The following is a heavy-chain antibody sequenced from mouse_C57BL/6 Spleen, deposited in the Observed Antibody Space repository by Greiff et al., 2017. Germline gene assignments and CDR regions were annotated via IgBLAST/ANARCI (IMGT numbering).Heavy chain of an antibody. V-gene: IGHV2-6-1*01. CDR3: ARHRAHYGSSYDAMDY. Sequence: QVQLQQSGPGLVAPSQSLSITCTVSGFSLTSYGVHWVRQPPGKGLEWLVVIWSDGSTTYNSALKSRLSISKDNSKSQVFLKMNSLQTDDTAMYYCARHRAHYGSSYDAMDYWGQGTSVTVSS. J-gene: IGHJ4*01. CDR2: IWSDGST. CDR1: GFSLTSYG. D-gene: IGHD1-1*01.